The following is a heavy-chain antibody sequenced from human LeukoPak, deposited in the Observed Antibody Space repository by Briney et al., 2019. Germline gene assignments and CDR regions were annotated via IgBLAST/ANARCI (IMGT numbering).Heavy chain of an antibody. V-gene: IGHV4-59*01. CDR3: AGAKEGLLWFGELNPFDY. D-gene: IGHD3-10*01. CDR2: IYYSGST. CDR1: GGSISSYY. Sequence: PSETLSLTCTVSGGSISSYYWSWIRQPPGKGLEWIGYIYYSGSTNYNPSLKSRVTISVDTSKNQFSLKLSSVTAADTAVYYCAGAKEGLLWFGELNPFDYWGQGTLATVSS. J-gene: IGHJ4*02.